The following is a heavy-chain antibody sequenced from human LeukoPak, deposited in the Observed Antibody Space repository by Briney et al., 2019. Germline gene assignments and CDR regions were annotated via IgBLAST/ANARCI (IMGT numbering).Heavy chain of an antibody. Sequence: QPGGSLRLSCAASGFTFSSYWMQWVRQAPGKGLVWVSRIISDGSTTNYADSVKGRFTISRDNAKNTLYLQMNSLRVEDTAVYYCARDRVPYCSGVSCSVDVWGQETTVTVSS. CDR3: ARDRVPYCSGVSCSVDV. J-gene: IGHJ6*02. D-gene: IGHD2-15*01. CDR2: IISDGSTT. CDR1: GFTFSSYW. V-gene: IGHV3-74*01.